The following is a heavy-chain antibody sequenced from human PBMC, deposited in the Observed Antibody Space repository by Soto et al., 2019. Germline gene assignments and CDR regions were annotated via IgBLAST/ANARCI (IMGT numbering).Heavy chain of an antibody. CDR1: GFTFSYYA. D-gene: IGHD2-8*02. Sequence: PGGSLRLSCAASGFTFSYYAMHWVRQAPGKGLEWMAVISDNGNTKYLADSVKGRFTISRDTSKNTLYLQMSSLRVEDTAVYYCARDTGGYPLGIFNIWGQGTRVTVSS. V-gene: IGHV3-30-3*01. J-gene: IGHJ3*02. CDR3: ARDTGGYPLGIFNI. CDR2: ISDNGNTK.